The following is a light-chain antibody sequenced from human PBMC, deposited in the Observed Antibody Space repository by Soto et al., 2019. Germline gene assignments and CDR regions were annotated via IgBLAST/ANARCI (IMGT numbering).Light chain of an antibody. CDR3: EQYGISYT. V-gene: IGKV3-20*01. CDR1: QSVSSSY. Sequence: EIVLTQSPGTLSLSPGERATLSCRASQSVSSSYLAWYQQKPGQAPRLLIYGASSRATGIPDRFSGSGSGTDFTVTISRLELEEFAVYYCEQYGISYTFGQCTKLEIK. CDR2: GAS. J-gene: IGKJ2*01.